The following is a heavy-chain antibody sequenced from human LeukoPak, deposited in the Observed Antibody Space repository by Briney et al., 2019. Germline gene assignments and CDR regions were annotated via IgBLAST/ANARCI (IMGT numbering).Heavy chain of an antibody. V-gene: IGHV1-24*01. J-gene: IGHJ6*02. CDR3: ATVPGNYYYYGMDV. Sequence: ASVKVSCKVSGYTLTELSMHWVRQAPGKGGEWMRGFDPEDGETIYAQKFQGRVTMTEDTSTDTAYMELSSPRSEDTAVYYCATVPGNYYYYGMDVWGQGTTVTVSS. CDR2: FDPEDGET. CDR1: GYTLTELS.